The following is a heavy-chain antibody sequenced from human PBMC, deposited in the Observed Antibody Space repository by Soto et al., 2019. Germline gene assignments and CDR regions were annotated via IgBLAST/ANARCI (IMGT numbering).Heavy chain of an antibody. V-gene: IGHV4-59*01. D-gene: IGHD3-16*01. CDR2: IYYSGST. J-gene: IGHJ4*02. CDR3: ARRYGGNFDY. Sequence: SETLSLTCTVSGGSISIYYLSWIRQPPGKGLEWIGYIYYSGSTNYNPSLKSRVTISVDTSKNQFSLKLSSVTAADTAVYYCARRYGGNFDYWGQGTLVTVSS. CDR1: GGSISIYY.